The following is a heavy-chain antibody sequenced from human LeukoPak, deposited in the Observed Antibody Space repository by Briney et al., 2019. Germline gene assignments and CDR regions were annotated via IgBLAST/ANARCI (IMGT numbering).Heavy chain of an antibody. CDR1: GFTFGSYA. D-gene: IGHD4-17*01. CDR2: IIGGSGDST. Sequence: PGGSLRLSCAASGFTFGSYAMSWVRQAPGKGLEWVSAIIGGSGDSTYYADSVKGRFTISRDNSKNTLYLQMNSLRAEDTAVYYCAKLGLPFPPVTTVIDYWGQGTLVTVSS. CDR3: AKLGLPFPPVTTVIDY. J-gene: IGHJ4*02. V-gene: IGHV3-23*01.